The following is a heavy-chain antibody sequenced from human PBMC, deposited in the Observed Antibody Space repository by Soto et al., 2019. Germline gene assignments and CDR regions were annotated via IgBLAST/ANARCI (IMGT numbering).Heavy chain of an antibody. V-gene: IGHV1-3*01. CDR3: ARTDCSSTSCYNYYYYGMDV. CDR2: INPGNGDT. J-gene: IGHJ6*02. D-gene: IGHD2-2*01. CDR1: GYSFTKYG. Sequence: ASVKVSCKTSGYSFTKYGLHWVRQAPGQRPEWMGWINPGNGDTKYSQKFQGRVTITRDTSATTAYMELSSLGSEDSAVFYCARTDCSSTSCYNYYYYGMDVWGQGTTVTVSS.